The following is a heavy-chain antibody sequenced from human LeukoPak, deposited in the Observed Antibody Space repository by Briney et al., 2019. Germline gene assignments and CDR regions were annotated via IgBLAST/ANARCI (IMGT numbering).Heavy chain of an antibody. V-gene: IGHV1-46*01. CDR1: GYTFTSYY. J-gene: IGHJ6*03. CDR3: ARSWGGDYVFTYYYYMDV. D-gene: IGHD4-17*01. Sequence: ASVKVSCKASGYTFTSYYMHWVRQAPGQGLEWMGIINPSGSSTSYAQKFQGRVTMTGDMSTSTVYMELSSLRSEDTAVYYCARSWGGDYVFTYYYYMDVWGKGTTVTVSS. CDR2: INPSGSST.